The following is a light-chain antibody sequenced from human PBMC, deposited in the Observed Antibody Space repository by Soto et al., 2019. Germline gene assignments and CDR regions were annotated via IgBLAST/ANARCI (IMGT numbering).Light chain of an antibody. J-gene: IGLJ1*01. CDR3: LSKTSSISYV. V-gene: IGLV2-14*01. CDR1: TSDVGVYNY. Sequence: QSALTQPASVSGSPGQSITISCTGTTSDVGVYNYVSWYQQHPGKVPKLLIHEVSNRPSGVSNRFSGSKSGNTASLTISGLQAEDEADYYCLSKTSSISYVFGTGTKLTVL. CDR2: EVS.